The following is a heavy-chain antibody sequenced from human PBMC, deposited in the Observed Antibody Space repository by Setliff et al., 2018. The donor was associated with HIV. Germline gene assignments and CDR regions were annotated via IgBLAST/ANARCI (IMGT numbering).Heavy chain of an antibody. V-gene: IGHV5-10-1*01. J-gene: IGHJ3*02. D-gene: IGHD1-1*01. CDR3: ARHSWNNGFDI. Sequence: GESLTISCKVSGYEFSTYWITWVRQMPGKGLEWMGRIDPSDSYINYSPSFQGHVTMSTDESTSTAYLQWGSLRASDSATYYCARHSWNNGFDIWGQGTLVTVSS. CDR2: IDPSDSYI. CDR1: GYEFSTYW.